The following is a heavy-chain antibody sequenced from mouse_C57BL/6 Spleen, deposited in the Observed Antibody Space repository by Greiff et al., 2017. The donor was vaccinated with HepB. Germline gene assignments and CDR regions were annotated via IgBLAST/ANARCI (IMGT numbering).Heavy chain of an antibody. V-gene: IGHV1-50*01. CDR3: ARGTDYGSSPFAY. CDR2: IDPSDSYT. J-gene: IGHJ3*01. Sequence: QVQLQQPGAELVKPGASVKLSCKASGYTFTSYWMQWVKQRPGQGLEWIGEIDPSDSYTNYNQKFKGKATLTVDTSSSTAYMQLSSLTSEDSAVYYCARGTDYGSSPFAYWGQGTLVTVSA. CDR1: GYTFTSYW. D-gene: IGHD1-1*01.